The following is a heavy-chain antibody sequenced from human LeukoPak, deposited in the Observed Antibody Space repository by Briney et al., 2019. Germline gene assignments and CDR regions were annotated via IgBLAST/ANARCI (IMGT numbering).Heavy chain of an antibody. CDR2: ISWNSGSI. J-gene: IGHJ4*02. D-gene: IGHD3-16*02. CDR3: AKGQYYDYVWGSYRPH. CDR1: VFTFDDYA. Sequence: GGSLRLSCAHSVFTFDDYAMHWVRQAPGKGLEWVSGISWNSGSIGYADSVKGRFTISRDNAKNSLYLQMNSLRAEDTAVYYCAKGQYYDYVWGSYRPHWGQGTLVTVSS. V-gene: IGHV3-9*01.